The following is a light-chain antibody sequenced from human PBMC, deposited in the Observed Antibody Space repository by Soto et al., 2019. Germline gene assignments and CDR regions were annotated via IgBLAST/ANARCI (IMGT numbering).Light chain of an antibody. CDR3: QQSWTTPPT. CDR2: SAS. V-gene: IGKV1-39*01. Sequence: DIRITQSRSSLSASVLDICTITCLATEYISNYLNWYQQKPGKAPKLLIYSASNLPSGVPSRFSGSGSGTDFTLTISSLHPEDFAAYYCQQSWTTPPTFGQGTKVDIK. CDR1: EYISNY. J-gene: IGKJ1*01.